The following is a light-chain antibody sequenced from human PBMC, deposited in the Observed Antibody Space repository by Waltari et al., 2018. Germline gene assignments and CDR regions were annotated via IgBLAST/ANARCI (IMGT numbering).Light chain of an antibody. CDR2: KAS. V-gene: IGKV1-5*03. Sequence: DIQMTQSPSTLSASVGDRVPITCRASQSISSWLAWYQQKPGKAPKRLIYKASSLESGVPSRFSGSGSGTEFTLTISSLQPDDFATYHCQQYNSYSYTFGQGTKLEIK. J-gene: IGKJ2*01. CDR1: QSISSW. CDR3: QQYNSYSYT.